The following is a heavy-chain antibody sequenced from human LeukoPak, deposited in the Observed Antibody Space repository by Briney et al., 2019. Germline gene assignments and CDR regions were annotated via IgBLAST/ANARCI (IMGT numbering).Heavy chain of an antibody. D-gene: IGHD6-6*01. CDR2: IHTSGSV. J-gene: IGHJ4*02. CDR3: AREGSMTARPFVSMDY. CDR1: GGSISTYY. V-gene: IGHV4-4*07. Sequence: PSETVSLTCTVSGGSISTYYWSWVRQPAGKGLEWIGRIHTSGSVDYNPSLKSRVTMSVDTSKKQFSLTLSSVTAADTAMYYCAREGSMTARPFVSMDYCGQGTLVTVSS.